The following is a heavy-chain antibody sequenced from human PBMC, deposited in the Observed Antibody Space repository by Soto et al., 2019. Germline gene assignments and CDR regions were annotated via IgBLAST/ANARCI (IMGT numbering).Heavy chain of an antibody. D-gene: IGHD2-2*02. CDR3: ARREYQLLYGY. CDR1: GGSFSGYY. Sequence: SETLSLTCAVYGGSFSGYYWSWIRQPPGKGLEWIGEINHSGSTNYNPSLKSRVTISVDTSKNQFSLQWSSLKASDTAMYYCARREYQLLYGYWGQGTLVTVSS. CDR2: INHSGST. J-gene: IGHJ4*02. V-gene: IGHV4-34*01.